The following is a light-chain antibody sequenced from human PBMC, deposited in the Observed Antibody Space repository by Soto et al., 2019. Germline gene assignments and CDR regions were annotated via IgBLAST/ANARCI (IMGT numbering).Light chain of an antibody. CDR2: DAS. J-gene: IGKJ2*01. CDR3: QQRSNWPRT. CDR1: QSVSSY. V-gene: IGKV3-11*01. Sequence: EIVLTQSPATLSLSPGDRATLSCRASQSVSSYLAWYQQKPGQAPRLLIYDASNRATGIPARFSGSGSGTDFTLTISSLEPEYFAVYYCQQRSNWPRTFGQGTKLEIK.